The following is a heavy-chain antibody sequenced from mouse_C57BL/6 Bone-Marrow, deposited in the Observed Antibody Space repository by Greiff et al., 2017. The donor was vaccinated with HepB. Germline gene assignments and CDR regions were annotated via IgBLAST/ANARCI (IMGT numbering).Heavy chain of an antibody. CDR2: IWSGGSA. CDR1: GFSLTSYG. J-gene: IGHJ2*01. Sequence: QVQLQQSGPGLVQPSQSLSITCTVSGFSLTSYGVHWVRQSPGKGLEWLGVIWSGGSADYNAAFISRLSISKDNSTSQVFFKMNSLQADDTAIYYCARSYYGYDGWVYYFDYWGQGTTLTVSS. D-gene: IGHD2-2*01. CDR3: ARSYYGYDGWVYYFDY. V-gene: IGHV2-2*01.